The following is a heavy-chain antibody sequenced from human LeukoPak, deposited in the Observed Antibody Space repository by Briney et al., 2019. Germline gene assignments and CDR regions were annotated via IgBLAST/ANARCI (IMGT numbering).Heavy chain of an antibody. Sequence: ASVKVSCKASGSTFTGYYMHWVRQSPGQGLEWMGWINPKSGGTNYAQKFQARVTMTRDTSISTAYMELSRLRSDDTAVYYCATAYCSGGSCYPENYYYYGMDVGGQGTTVTV. CDR3: ATAYCSGGSCYPENYYYYGMDV. J-gene: IGHJ6*02. V-gene: IGHV1-2*02. CDR1: GSTFTGYY. CDR2: INPKSGGT. D-gene: IGHD2-15*01.